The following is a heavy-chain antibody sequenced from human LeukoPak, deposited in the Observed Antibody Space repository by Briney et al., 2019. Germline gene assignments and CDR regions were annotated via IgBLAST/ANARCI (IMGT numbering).Heavy chain of an antibody. Sequence: GGSLRLSCAASGFTFSSYSMNWVRQAPGKGLEWVSYISSSSSAIYYADSVKGRFTISRDNAKNSLYLQMDSLRPEDTAVYYCARAKTSTGVPKPLDNWFDPWGQGTLVTVSS. CDR3: ARAKTSTGVPKPLDNWFDP. CDR1: GFTFSSYS. CDR2: ISSSSSAI. D-gene: IGHD5/OR15-5a*01. J-gene: IGHJ5*02. V-gene: IGHV3-48*04.